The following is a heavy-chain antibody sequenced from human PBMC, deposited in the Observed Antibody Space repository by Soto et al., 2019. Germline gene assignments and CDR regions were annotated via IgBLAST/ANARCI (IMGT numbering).Heavy chain of an antibody. Sequence: QVQLQESGPGLVKPSQTLSLTCTVSGGSISSGGYYWSWIRQHPGKGLEWIGYIYYSGSTYYNPSLKSRVTISVDTSKNQFSLKLSSVTAADTAVYYCARVTYYDRVARTAPPYYFDYWGQGTLVTVSS. CDR2: IYYSGST. D-gene: IGHD3-22*01. J-gene: IGHJ4*02. CDR3: ARVTYYDRVARTAPPYYFDY. CDR1: GGSISSGGYY. V-gene: IGHV4-31*03.